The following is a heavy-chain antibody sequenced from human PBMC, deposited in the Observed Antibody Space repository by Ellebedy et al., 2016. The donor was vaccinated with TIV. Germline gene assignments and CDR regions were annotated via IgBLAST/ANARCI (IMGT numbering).Heavy chain of an antibody. CDR2: LYYTGST. CDR3: VSSASMDAFDL. CDR1: GGSLSDNY. V-gene: IGHV4-59*01. D-gene: IGHD3-16*01. Sequence: SETLSLTCAVSGGSLSDNYWTWIRQPPGKGLEWIGYLYYTGSTNYNPSLKSRVTISVNTPRNQFSLKLSSVTAAATAVYYCVSSASMDAFDLWGQGTMVTVSS. J-gene: IGHJ3*01.